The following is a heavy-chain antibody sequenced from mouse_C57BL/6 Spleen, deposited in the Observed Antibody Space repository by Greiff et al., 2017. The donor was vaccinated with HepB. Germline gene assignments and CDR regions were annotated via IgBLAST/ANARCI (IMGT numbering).Heavy chain of an antibody. V-gene: IGHV1-72*01. CDR2: IDPNSGGT. Sequence: QVQLQQPGAELVKPGASVKLSCKASGYTFTSYWMHWVKQRPGRGLEWIGRIDPNSGGTKYNEKLKSKATLTVDKPSSTAYMQLSSLTSEDSAVYYWARSGGDYYGSSYDAMDYWGQGTSVTVSS. J-gene: IGHJ4*01. CDR1: GYTFTSYW. D-gene: IGHD1-1*01. CDR3: ARSGGDYYGSSYDAMDY.